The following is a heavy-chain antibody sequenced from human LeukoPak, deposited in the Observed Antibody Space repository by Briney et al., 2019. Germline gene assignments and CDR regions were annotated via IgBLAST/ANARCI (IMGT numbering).Heavy chain of an antibody. V-gene: IGHV1-2*02. CDR3: ARDYGDPNHFGY. D-gene: IGHD4-17*01. J-gene: IGHJ4*02. CDR2: INPNTGGT. CDR1: GYTFTGYY. Sequence: ASVKVSCKASGYTFTGYYMHWVRQAPGQGLEWMGWINPNTGGTNYAQKFQGRVTMTRDTSISTAYMELSRLRSDDTAVYYCARDYGDPNHFGYWGQGTLVTVSS.